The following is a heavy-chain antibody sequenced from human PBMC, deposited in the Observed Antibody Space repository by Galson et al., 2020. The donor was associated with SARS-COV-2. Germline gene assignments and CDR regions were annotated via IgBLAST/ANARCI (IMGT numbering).Heavy chain of an antibody. Sequence: GGSLRLSCAASGFTFSSYAMHWVRQAPGKGLEWVAVISYDGSNKYYADSVKGRFTISRDNSKNTLYLQMNSLRAEDTAVYYCAREAKYYDSLTGYYIYRRYYYYYYYVDGWGKGTTVTVSS. CDR3: AREAKYYDSLTGYYIYRRYYYYYYYVDG. CDR2: ISYDGSNK. CDR1: GFTFSSYA. J-gene: IGHJ6*03. D-gene: IGHD3-9*01. V-gene: IGHV3-30*04.